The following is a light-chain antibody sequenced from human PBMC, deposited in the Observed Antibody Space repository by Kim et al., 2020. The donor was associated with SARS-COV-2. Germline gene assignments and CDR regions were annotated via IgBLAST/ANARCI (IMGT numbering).Light chain of an antibody. CDR2: GKN. CDR1: SLRSYY. J-gene: IGLJ2*01. Sequence: LGQTVRNTCQGDSLRSYYASWYQQKPGQAPVLVIYGKNNRPSGIPDRCAGSSSGNTASLTITGAQAEDEADYYCNSRDSSGNHLVVFGGGTQLTVL. V-gene: IGLV3-19*01. CDR3: NSRDSSGNHLVV.